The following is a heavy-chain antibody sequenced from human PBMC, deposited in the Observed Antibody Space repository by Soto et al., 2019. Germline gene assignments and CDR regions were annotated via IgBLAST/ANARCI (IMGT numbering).Heavy chain of an antibody. D-gene: IGHD1-1*01. V-gene: IGHV1-69*12. CDR3: ARDNDRPQLGGNYYYILDV. J-gene: IGHJ6*02. Sequence: QVQLEQSGAEVKKPGSSVKVSCKASGGTFRNSAFSWVRQAPGQGLEWMGGIMPIFRTPDYAQKLQGRVTITADESTSTTYMELSGLRSDDTAVYYCARDNDRPQLGGNYYYILDVWGHGTAVTVSS. CDR1: GGTFRNSA. CDR2: IMPIFRTP.